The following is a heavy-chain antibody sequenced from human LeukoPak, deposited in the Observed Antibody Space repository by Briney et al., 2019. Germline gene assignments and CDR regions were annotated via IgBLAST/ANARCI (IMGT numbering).Heavy chain of an antibody. V-gene: IGHV4-39*07. D-gene: IGHD2/OR15-2a*01. CDR2: IYYSGST. CDR1: GGSISSSSYY. CDR3: ARAVKAKRVLPVRYYMDV. Sequence: SETLSLTCTVSGGSISSSSYYWGWIRQPPGKGLEWIGSIYYSGSTNYNPSLKSRVTISVDTSKNQFSLKLSSVTAADTAVYYCARAVKAKRVLPVRYYMDVWGKGTTVTVSS. J-gene: IGHJ6*03.